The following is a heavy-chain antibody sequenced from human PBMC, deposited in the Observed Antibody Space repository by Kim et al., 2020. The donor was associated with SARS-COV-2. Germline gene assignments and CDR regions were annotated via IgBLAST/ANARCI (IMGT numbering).Heavy chain of an antibody. V-gene: IGHV3-23*01. CDR1: GFTFSSYA. Sequence: GGSLRLSCAASGFTFSSYAMSWVRQAPGKGLEWVSAISGSGGSTYYADSVKGRFTISRDNSKNTLYLQMNSLRAEDTAVYYCAKGHSVVPAAIGLDYWGQGTLVTVSS. D-gene: IGHD2-2*01. CDR3: AKGHSVVPAAIGLDY. CDR2: ISGSGGST. J-gene: IGHJ4*02.